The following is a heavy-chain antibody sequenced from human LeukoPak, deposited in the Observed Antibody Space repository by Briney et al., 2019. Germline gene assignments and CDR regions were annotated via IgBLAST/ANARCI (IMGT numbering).Heavy chain of an antibody. J-gene: IGHJ4*02. CDR2: ISYDGSNK. Sequence: GGSLRLSCAASGFTFSSYAMHWVRQAPGKGLEWVAVISYDGSNKYYADSVKGRFTISRDNSKNTLYLQMNSLRAEDTAVYYCARDQLLWFGESISPPSDYWGQGTLVTVSS. V-gene: IGHV3-30*14. D-gene: IGHD3-10*01. CDR3: ARDQLLWFGESISPPSDY. CDR1: GFTFSSYA.